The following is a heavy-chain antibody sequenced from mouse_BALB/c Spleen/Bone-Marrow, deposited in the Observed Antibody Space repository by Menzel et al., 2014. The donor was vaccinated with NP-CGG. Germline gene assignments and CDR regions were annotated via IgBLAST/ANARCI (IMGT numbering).Heavy chain of an antibody. Sequence: LVESGAELVRPGSSVKISCKASGYAFSSYWMNWVKQRPGQGLEWIGQIYPGDGDTNYNGKFKGKATLTADKSSSTAYMQLSSLTSEDSAVYFCARLEGNYGSTFAYWGQGTLVTVSA. CDR3: ARLEGNYGSTFAY. D-gene: IGHD1-1*01. CDR1: GYAFSSYW. CDR2: IYPGDGDT. J-gene: IGHJ3*01. V-gene: IGHV1-80*01.